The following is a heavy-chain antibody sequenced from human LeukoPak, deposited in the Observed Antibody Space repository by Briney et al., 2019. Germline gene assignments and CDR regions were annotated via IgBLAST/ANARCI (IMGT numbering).Heavy chain of an antibody. J-gene: IGHJ4*02. V-gene: IGHV3-23*01. CDR2: ISGGGGST. CDR3: ARGIAAAGTC. Sequence: GGSLRLSCAASGFTFSRAVMSWVRQAPGKGLEWVSAISGGGGSTYYADSVKGQFTISRDNSKNTLYLQMNSLRAEDTAVYYCARGIAAAGTCWGQGTLVTVSS. D-gene: IGHD6-13*01. CDR1: GFTFSRAV.